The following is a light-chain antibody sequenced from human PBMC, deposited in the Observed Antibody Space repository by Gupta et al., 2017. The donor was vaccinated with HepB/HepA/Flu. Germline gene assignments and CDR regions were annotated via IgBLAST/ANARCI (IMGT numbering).Light chain of an antibody. Sequence: IVLTQSPGTLSLSPGETATLSCRASQSFSSSYLTWYQQKPGQAPRLLIYGASSRATGTPDRFSGSESGTDFTLTISRLEPEDFAVYYCQQYDRLPVTFGGGTKVEIK. CDR3: QQYDRLPVT. CDR2: GAS. CDR1: QSFSSSY. V-gene: IGKV3-20*01. J-gene: IGKJ4*01.